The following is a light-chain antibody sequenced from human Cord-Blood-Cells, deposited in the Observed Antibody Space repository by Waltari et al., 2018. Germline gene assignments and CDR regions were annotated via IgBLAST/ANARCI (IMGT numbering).Light chain of an antibody. CDR2: YDS. CDR1: NIGSKS. Sequence: SYVLTQPPSVSVAPGKTARITCGGNNIGSKSVHWYQQKPGQAPVLVIYYDSDRPSGIPERFSGANSGNTATLPISRVEAGDEADYYCQVWDSSSDHVVFGGGTKLTVL. J-gene: IGLJ2*01. CDR3: QVWDSSSDHVV. V-gene: IGLV3-21*04.